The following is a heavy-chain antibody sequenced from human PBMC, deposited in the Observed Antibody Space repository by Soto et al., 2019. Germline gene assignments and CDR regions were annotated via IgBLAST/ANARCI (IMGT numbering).Heavy chain of an antibody. CDR3: SRENSGISGSKYIDYFNY. J-gene: IGHJ4*02. D-gene: IGHD1-26*01. CDR2: ISAYNGNT. Sequence: GASVKVSCKASGYTFTSYGISWVRQAPGQGLEWMGWISAYNGNTNYAQKLQGRVTMTTDTSTSTAYMELRSLRSDDTAVYYCSRENSGISGSKYIDYFNYWGQVDLVTVSS. CDR1: GYTFTSYG. V-gene: IGHV1-18*01.